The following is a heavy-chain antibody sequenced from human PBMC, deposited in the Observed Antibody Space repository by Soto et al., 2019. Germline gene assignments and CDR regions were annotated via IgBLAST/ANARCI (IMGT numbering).Heavy chain of an antibody. J-gene: IGHJ5*02. V-gene: IGHV1-3*01. CDR1: GYTSITYA. CDR3: ARLDPYGSGSYLFDP. Sequence: ASVKVSCKASGYTSITYAIHWVRQAPGQRLEWMGWINAGTGNTRYSQKFQGRVTITRDTSASIAYMELSSLRSEDTAVYYCARLDPYGSGSYLFDPWGQGTLVTVSS. CDR2: INAGTGNT. D-gene: IGHD3-10*01.